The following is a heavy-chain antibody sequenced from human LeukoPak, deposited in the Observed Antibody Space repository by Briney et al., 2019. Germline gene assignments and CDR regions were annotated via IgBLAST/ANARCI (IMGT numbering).Heavy chain of an antibody. Sequence: SETLFLNCTVFGGSISSYYLSWIRQPPGKGLEWIEYIYYSGSTNYNTSLKSRVTISVDTSKNQFSLKLSSVTAADTAVYYCARRYSSSPRFDPWGQGTLVTVSS. CDR2: IYYSGST. CDR3: ARRYSSSPRFDP. V-gene: IGHV4-59*01. CDR1: GGSISSYY. J-gene: IGHJ5*02. D-gene: IGHD6-13*01.